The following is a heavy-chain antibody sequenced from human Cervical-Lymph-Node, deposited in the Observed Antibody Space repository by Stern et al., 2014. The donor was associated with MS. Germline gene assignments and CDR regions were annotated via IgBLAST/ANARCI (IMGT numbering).Heavy chain of an antibody. CDR2: INAGNGNT. D-gene: IGHD1-26*01. CDR1: GYTFTSYA. J-gene: IGHJ3*02. Sequence: QVQLVQSGAEVKKPGASVKVSCKASGYTFTSYAMHWVRQAPGQRLEWMGWINAGNGNTKYSQKFQGRVTVTRDTSASTAYMELSSLRSEDTAVYYCARAVYSGSYPGAFDIWGQGTMVTVSS. V-gene: IGHV1-3*01. CDR3: ARAVYSGSYPGAFDI.